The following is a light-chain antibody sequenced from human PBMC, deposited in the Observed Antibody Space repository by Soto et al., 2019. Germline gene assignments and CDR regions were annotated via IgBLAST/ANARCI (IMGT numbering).Light chain of an antibody. CDR1: QSVSSN. CDR2: GAS. V-gene: IGKV3-15*01. J-gene: IGKJ4*01. CDR3: QQYNNWPRLT. Sequence: EIVMTQSPATLSVSPGERATLSCRASQSVSSNLACYQHKPGQAPMLLIYGASTRSTGIPARFSGSCSGTEFTLTISSLQSEDFAVYYCQQYNNWPRLTFGGGTKVDI.